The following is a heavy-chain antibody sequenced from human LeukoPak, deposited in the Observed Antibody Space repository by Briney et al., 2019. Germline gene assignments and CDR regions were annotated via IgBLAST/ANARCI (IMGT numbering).Heavy chain of an antibody. J-gene: IGHJ4*02. D-gene: IGHD6-13*01. CDR2: IYYSGST. Sequence: PSQTLSLTCTVSGGSISSGGYYWSWIRLHPGKGLEWIGYIYYSGSTYYNPSLKSRVTISVDTSKNQFSLKLSSATAADTAVYYCARASAAGTHLDYWGQGTLVTVSS. CDR3: ARASAAGTHLDY. V-gene: IGHV4-31*03. CDR1: GGSISSGGYY.